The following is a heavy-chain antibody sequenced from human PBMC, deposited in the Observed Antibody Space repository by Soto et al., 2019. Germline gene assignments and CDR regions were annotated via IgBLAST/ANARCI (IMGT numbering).Heavy chain of an antibody. V-gene: IGHV4-59*01. CDR2: IYYSGST. Sequence: SETLSLTCTVSGGSISSYYWSWIRQPPGKGLEWIGYIYYSGSTNYNPSLKSRVTISVDTSKNQFSLKLSSVTAADTAVYYCARGGTYYDYWSGYYDYYYGMDVWGQGTTVT. D-gene: IGHD3-3*01. CDR1: GGSISSYY. J-gene: IGHJ6*02. CDR3: ARGGTYYDYWSGYYDYYYGMDV.